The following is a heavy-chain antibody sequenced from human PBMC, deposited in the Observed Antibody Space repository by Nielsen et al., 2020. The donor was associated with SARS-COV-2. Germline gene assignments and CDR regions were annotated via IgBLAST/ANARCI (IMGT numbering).Heavy chain of an antibody. D-gene: IGHD5-12*01. Sequence: GGPLRLSCAASGFTFSTYGLHWVRQARGKGLEWVAAILDDGGNAYSGDSVKGRFTVSRDNSKNTLYLQMTDVRTEDTAVYFCAKDARGYYGFDFVFDYWGQGSLVTVSS. CDR2: ILDDGGNA. CDR1: GFTFSTYG. V-gene: IGHV3-30-3*01. CDR3: AKDARGYYGFDFVFDY. J-gene: IGHJ4*02.